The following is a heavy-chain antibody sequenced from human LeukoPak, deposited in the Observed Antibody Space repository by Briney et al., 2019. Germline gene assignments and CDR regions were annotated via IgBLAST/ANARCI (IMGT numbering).Heavy chain of an antibody. V-gene: IGHV3-66*01. CDR2: IYSGGST. CDR1: GFTVSSNY. D-gene: IGHD3-10*01. Sequence: PGGSLRLSCAASGFTVSSNYMSWVRQAPGKGLEWVSVIYSGGSTYYADSVKGRFTISRDNSKNTLYLQMNSLRAEDTAVYYCARDQVTMVRGVYFDYWGQGTLVTVSS. J-gene: IGHJ4*02. CDR3: ARDQVTMVRGVYFDY.